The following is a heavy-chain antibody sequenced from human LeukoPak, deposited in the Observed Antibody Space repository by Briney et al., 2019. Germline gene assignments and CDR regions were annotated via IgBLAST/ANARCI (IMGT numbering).Heavy chain of an antibody. CDR2: INSDGSST. CDR3: ARVSYYDSSGHWDY. J-gene: IGHJ4*02. V-gene: IGHV3-74*01. Sequence: GGSLRLSCAASGFTFSSYWMHWVRQAPGKGLVWVSRINSDGSSTSYADSVKGRFTISRDNAKNSLYLQMNSLRAEDTALYYCARVSYYDSSGHWDYWGQGTLATVSS. CDR1: GFTFSSYW. D-gene: IGHD3-22*01.